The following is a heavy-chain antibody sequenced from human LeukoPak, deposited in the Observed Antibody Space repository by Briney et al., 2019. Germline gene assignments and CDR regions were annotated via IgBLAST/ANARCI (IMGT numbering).Heavy chain of an antibody. CDR2: IIPILGIA. CDR1: GGTFSSYA. D-gene: IGHD2-15*01. J-gene: IGHJ4*02. Sequence: ASVKVSCKASGGTFSSYAISWVRQAPGQGLEWMGRIIPILGIANYAQKFQGRVTITADKSTSTAYMELSSLRSEDTAVYYCASNLGYCSGGSCYPGYWGQGTLVTVSS. V-gene: IGHV1-69*04. CDR3: ASNLGYCSGGSCYPGY.